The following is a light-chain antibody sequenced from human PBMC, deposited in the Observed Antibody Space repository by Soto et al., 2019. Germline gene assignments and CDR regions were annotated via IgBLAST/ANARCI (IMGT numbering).Light chain of an antibody. CDR2: KTS. Sequence: DIQMTQSPSTLSASVGDRVTITCRASQSINNWLAWYQQKPGKAPKLLIYKTSDLESGVPSRFSGSGSGTEFSLTISSLQPDDFATYYCQQYNSFSRTFGGGTRVEVK. J-gene: IGKJ4*01. CDR3: QQYNSFSRT. V-gene: IGKV1-5*03. CDR1: QSINNW.